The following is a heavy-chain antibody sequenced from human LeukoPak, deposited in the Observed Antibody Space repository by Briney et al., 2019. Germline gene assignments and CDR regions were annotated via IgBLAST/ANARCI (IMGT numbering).Heavy chain of an antibody. CDR1: GYTFTNYY. CDR2: INASGGST. V-gene: IGHV1-46*01. J-gene: IGHJ3*02. Sequence: ASVKVSCKASGYTFTNYYMHWVRQAPGQGLEWLGIINASGGSTSYAQKYQGRVTMTRDTSTTTVYMELSSLRSEDTAVYYCARVVWNYYGTSGYGAFDIWGQGTMVTVSS. CDR3: ARVVWNYYGTSGYGAFDI. D-gene: IGHD3-22*01.